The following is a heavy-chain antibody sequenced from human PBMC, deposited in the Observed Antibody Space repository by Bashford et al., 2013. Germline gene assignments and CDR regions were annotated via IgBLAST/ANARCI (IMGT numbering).Heavy chain of an antibody. Sequence: ASVKVSCKASGYTFTGYYMHWVRQAPGQGLEWMGWINPNSGGTNYAQKFQGRVTMTRDTSISTAYMELSRLRSDDTAVYYCAKWKIRDTTTGFDYWGRGTLVTVSS. J-gene: IGHJ4*02. CDR1: GYTFTGYY. V-gene: IGHV1-2*02. CDR2: INPNSGGT. CDR3: AKWKIRDTTTGFDY. D-gene: IGHD1-26*01.